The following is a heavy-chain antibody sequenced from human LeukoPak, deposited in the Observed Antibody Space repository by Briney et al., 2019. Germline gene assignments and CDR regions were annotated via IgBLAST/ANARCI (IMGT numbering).Heavy chain of an antibody. D-gene: IGHD2-8*01. J-gene: IGHJ4*02. CDR3: ARHGCPTGVCYYYFDS. Sequence: SETLSLTCTVSGGSISSGGYYWSWIRQHPGKGLEWIGYIYYSGTTNYNASLKGRVTMSADTPKNQLSLRLSSVTAADTAVYYCARHGCPTGVCYYYFDSWGQGTLVTVSS. CDR2: IYYSGTT. V-gene: IGHV4-61*08. CDR1: GGSISSGGYY.